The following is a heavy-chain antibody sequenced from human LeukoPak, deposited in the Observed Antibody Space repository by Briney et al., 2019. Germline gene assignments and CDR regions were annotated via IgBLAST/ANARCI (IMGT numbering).Heavy chain of an antibody. D-gene: IGHD1-1*01. V-gene: IGHV1-46*01. CDR2: ISPSGAST. Sequence: ASVKVSCKASGYTFTNFDINWVRQAPGQGLEWMGMISPSGASTSYAQKFQGRVTMARDVSTSTVYMELSSLRSEDTAVYYCARHTTGYNSPRDSFNIWGQGTTVTVSS. CDR1: GYTFTNFD. CDR3: ARHTTGYNSPRDSFNI. J-gene: IGHJ3*02.